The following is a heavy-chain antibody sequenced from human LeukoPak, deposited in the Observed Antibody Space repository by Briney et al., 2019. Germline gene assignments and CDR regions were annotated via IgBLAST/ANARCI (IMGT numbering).Heavy chain of an antibody. V-gene: IGHV1-69*04. CDR3: AREHVRQLEDYYYGMDV. D-gene: IGHD6-6*01. J-gene: IGHJ6*02. Sequence: GSSVKVSCKASGGTFSSYAISWVRQAPGQGLEWMGRIIPILGIANYAQKFQGRVTITADKSTSTAYMELSSLRSEDTAVYYCAREHVRQLEDYYYGMDVWGQGTTVTVSS. CDR1: GGTFSSYA. CDR2: IIPILGIA.